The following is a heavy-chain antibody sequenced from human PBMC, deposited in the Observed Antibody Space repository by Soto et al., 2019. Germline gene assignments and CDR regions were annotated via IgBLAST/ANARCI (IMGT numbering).Heavy chain of an antibody. Sequence: GSSVKVSCKASGYTFTSYAMHWVRQAPGQRLEWMGWINAGNGNTKYSQKFQGRVTITRDTSASTAYMELSSLRSEDTAVYYCARRSLPAAIRTGTTFDYWGQGTLVTVSS. CDR3: ARRSLPAAIRTGTTFDY. D-gene: IGHD2-2*02. J-gene: IGHJ4*02. CDR1: GYTFTSYA. V-gene: IGHV1-3*01. CDR2: INAGNGNT.